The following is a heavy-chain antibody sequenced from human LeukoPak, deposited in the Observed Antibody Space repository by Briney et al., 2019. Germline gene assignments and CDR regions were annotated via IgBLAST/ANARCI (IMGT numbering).Heavy chain of an antibody. Sequence: SETLSLTXAVSGYSISSNYYWGWIRQPPGKGLEWIGNVFHSGGTYYNPSLKSRVTISVDTSKNQFSLKLGSVTAADTAVYYCARVGYCSSTSCLYFDYWGQGTLVAVSS. D-gene: IGHD2-2*01. V-gene: IGHV4-38-2*01. CDR1: GYSISSNYY. CDR2: VFHSGGT. CDR3: ARVGYCSSTSCLYFDY. J-gene: IGHJ4*02.